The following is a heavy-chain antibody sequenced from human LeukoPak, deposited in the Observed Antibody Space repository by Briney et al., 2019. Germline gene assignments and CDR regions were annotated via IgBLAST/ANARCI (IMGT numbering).Heavy chain of an antibody. V-gene: IGHV4-59*01. Sequence: SETLSLTCTVSGGSISSYYWSWIRQPPEKGLEWIGYIYYSGSTNYNPSLKSRVTISVDTSKNQFSLKLSSVTAADTAVYYCARDGELYCSSTSCYSNAFDIWGQGTMVTVSS. CDR2: IYYSGST. D-gene: IGHD2-2*01. CDR3: ARDGELYCSSTSCYSNAFDI. CDR1: GGSISSYY. J-gene: IGHJ3*02.